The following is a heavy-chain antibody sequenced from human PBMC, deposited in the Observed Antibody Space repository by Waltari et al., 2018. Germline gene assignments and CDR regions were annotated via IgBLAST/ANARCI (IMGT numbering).Heavy chain of an antibody. CDR3: ARGWEPGRGYFDF. J-gene: IGHJ4*02. Sequence: QVQLQESGPGLVKPSETLSLPCAASGGSIRNYYWIWIRQPAGKGLEWIGRFYSSGSTNVNSSLKSRVTMSVDTSKNQFSLKLTSVTAADTAVYFCARGWEPGRGYFDFWGQGILVTVSS. CDR1: GGSIRNYY. D-gene: IGHD1-26*01. CDR2: FYSSGST. V-gene: IGHV4-4*07.